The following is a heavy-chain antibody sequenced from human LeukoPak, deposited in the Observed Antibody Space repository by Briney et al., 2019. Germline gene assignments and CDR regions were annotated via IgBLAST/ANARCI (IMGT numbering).Heavy chain of an antibody. V-gene: IGHV1-46*01. Sequence: GASVRVSCVACVYTFTLYYMHCVPDAPGRGLECVGIIKPNGGSTRYAQKCQSRVTMTRDTYTRTVYMKLSSLRSEDTAVYYCARGGRVVDTFVYHECNFDYWGQGTLVTVSS. J-gene: IGHJ4*02. CDR3: ARGGRVVDTFVYHECNFDY. CDR1: VYTFTLYY. D-gene: IGHD2-15*01. CDR2: IKPNGGST.